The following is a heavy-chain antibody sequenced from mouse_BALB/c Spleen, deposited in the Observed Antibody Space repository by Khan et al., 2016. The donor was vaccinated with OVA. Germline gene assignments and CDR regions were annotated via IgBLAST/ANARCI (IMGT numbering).Heavy chain of an antibody. CDR2: IWGDGST. Sequence: QVQLKQSEPGLVAPSQSLSITCPVSGFSLTSYGVSWVRQPPGKGLEWLGVIWGDGSTNCHSALISRLSISKDNYKSQVFLRLNSLQTDDTATYCCGGYEAAYYAMDYWGQGTSVTVSS. CDR3: GGYEAAYYAMDY. CDR1: GFSLTSYG. V-gene: IGHV2-3*01. J-gene: IGHJ4*01. D-gene: IGHD6-1*01.